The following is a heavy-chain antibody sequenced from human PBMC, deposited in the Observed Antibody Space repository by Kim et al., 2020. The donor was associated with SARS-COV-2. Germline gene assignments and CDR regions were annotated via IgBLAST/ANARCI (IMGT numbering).Heavy chain of an antibody. J-gene: IGHJ4*02. V-gene: IGHV3-23*01. Sequence: ESVKGRFTISRDNSKNTLYLQMNSLRAEDTAVYYCAKDPHYDFWSGYYFDYWGQGTLVTVSS. CDR3: AKDPHYDFWSGYYFDY. D-gene: IGHD3-3*01.